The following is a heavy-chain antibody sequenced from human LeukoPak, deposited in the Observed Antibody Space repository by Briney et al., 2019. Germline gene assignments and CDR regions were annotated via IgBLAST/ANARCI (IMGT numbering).Heavy chain of an antibody. CDR2: IYSGGST. J-gene: IGHJ3*02. D-gene: IGHD2/OR15-2a*01. CDR3: ARNSTYLSAFDI. Sequence: GSLRLSCAASGFTVSSNYMSWVRQAPGKGLEWVSVIYSGGSTYYADSVKGRFTISRDNSKNTLYLQMNSLRAEDTAVYYCARNSTYLSAFDIWGQGTMVTASP. CDR1: GFTVSSNY. V-gene: IGHV3-66*01.